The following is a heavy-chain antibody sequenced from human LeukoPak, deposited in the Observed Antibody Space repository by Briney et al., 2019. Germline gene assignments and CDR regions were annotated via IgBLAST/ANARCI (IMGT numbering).Heavy chain of an antibody. Sequence: GGSLRLSCATSGFTFSMSSMHWVRLAPGKGLEWLAGISFDGANKFSGDSVRGRFSISRDNSKNTLYLQMNSLGLDDTAVYFCARGRAGIAAAGFDYWGQGTLVTVSS. J-gene: IGHJ4*02. CDR1: GFTFSMSS. CDR2: ISFDGANK. V-gene: IGHV3-30*04. D-gene: IGHD6-13*01. CDR3: ARGRAGIAAAGFDY.